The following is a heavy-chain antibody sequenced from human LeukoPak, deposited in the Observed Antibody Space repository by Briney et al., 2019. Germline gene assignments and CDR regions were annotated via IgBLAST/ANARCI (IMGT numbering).Heavy chain of an antibody. D-gene: IGHD3-22*01. CDR2: IHTSGSA. Sequence: PSETLSLTCTVSGYSISADYYWGWIRQPPGKGLEWIVSIHTSGSAYFNPSLRSRVTRSVDTSKNQFSLQLNSVTAADTAVYYCARGPSKYFYDSRDSAVKFDAWGQGTLVTVSS. CDR3: ARGPSKYFYDSRDSAVKFDA. V-gene: IGHV4-38-2*02. CDR1: GYSISADYY. J-gene: IGHJ5*02.